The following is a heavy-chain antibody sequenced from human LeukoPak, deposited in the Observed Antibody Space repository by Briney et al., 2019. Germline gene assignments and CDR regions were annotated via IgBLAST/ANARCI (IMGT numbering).Heavy chain of an antibody. D-gene: IGHD3-10*01. CDR1: GGSFSGYY. J-gene: IGHJ4*02. V-gene: IGHV4-34*01. CDR2: INHSGST. CDR3: ARHNRRTNGITMVRGVIRTGYYFDY. Sequence: PSETLSLTCAVYGGSFSGYYWSWIRQPPGKGLEWIGEINHSGSTNYNPSLKSRVTISVDTSKNQFSLKLSSVTAADTAVYYCARHNRRTNGITMVRGVIRTGYYFDYWGQGTLVTVSS.